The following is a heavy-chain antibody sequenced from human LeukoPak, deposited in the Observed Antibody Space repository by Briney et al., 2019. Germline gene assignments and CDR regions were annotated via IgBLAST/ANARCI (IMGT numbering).Heavy chain of an antibody. V-gene: IGHV3-48*04. J-gene: IGHJ4*02. D-gene: IGHD5-12*01. CDR3: ARDHRYAFDN. CDR1: GFTFSDYS. CDR2: VGISSGNT. Sequence: GGSLRLSCAASGFTFSDYSMNWVRQAPGKGLEWISYVGISSGNTKYADSVKGRFTISGDSAKNSVFLQMNYLQVEDTAVYYCARDHRYAFDNWGQGTLVTVSS.